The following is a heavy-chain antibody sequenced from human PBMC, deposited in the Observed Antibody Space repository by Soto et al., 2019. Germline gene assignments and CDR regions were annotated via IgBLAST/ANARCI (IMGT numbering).Heavy chain of an antibody. Sequence: ASVKVSCKASGYTFTSYGISWVRQAPGQGLEWMGWISAYNGNTNYAQKLQGRVTMTTDTSTSTAYMELRSLRSDDTAVYYCARDGPLITIFGVVIPHWFDPWGQGTLVTSPQ. D-gene: IGHD3-3*01. V-gene: IGHV1-18*04. J-gene: IGHJ5*02. CDR1: GYTFTSYG. CDR3: ARDGPLITIFGVVIPHWFDP. CDR2: ISAYNGNT.